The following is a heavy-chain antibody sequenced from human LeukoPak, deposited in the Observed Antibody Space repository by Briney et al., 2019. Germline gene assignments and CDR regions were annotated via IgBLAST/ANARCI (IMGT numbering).Heavy chain of an antibody. CDR1: GGSISSGGYY. V-gene: IGHV4-30-2*01. J-gene: IGHJ4*02. CDR3: AVSAPRARGWSGYYNRFDY. D-gene: IGHD3-3*01. CDR2: IYHSGST. Sequence: PSQTLSLTCTVSGGSISSGGYYWSWIRQPPGKGLEWIGYIYHSGSTYYNPSLKSRVTISVDRSKNQFSLKLSSVTAADTAVYYCAVSAPRARGWSGYYNRFDYWGQGTLVTVSS.